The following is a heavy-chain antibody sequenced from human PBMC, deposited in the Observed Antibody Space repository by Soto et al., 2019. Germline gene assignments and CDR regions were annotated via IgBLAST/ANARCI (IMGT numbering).Heavy chain of an antibody. CDR1: GGTFSSYA. CDR2: IIPIFGTA. V-gene: IGHV1-69*05. Sequence: QVQLVQSGAEVKKPGSSVKVSCKASGGTFSSYAVSWVRQAPGQGLEWMGGIIPIFGTADYAQKFQGRVTLPXAXSXXTAYMELSSLRSEDTAVYYCARHVPAAGYYYGMDVWGQGPTVTVSS. D-gene: IGHD2-2*01. CDR3: ARHVPAAGYYYGMDV. J-gene: IGHJ6*02.